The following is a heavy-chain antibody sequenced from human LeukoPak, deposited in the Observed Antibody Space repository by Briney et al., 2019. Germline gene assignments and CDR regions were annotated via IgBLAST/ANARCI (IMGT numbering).Heavy chain of an antibody. V-gene: IGHV5-51*01. D-gene: IGHD1-26*01. CDR2: IYPGDSHT. CDR3: ARRSGSYAWFDP. J-gene: IGHJ5*02. Sequence: GESLKISCQGSGYTFNTYWIAWVRQMPGEGLEWMGMIYPGDSHTRYNPSFQGQVTISADKSISTAYLQWSSLKASDTAMYYCARRSGSYAWFDPWGQGTLVTVSS. CDR1: GYTFNTYW.